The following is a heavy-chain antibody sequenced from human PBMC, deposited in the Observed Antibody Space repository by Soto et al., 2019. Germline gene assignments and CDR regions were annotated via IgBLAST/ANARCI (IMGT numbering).Heavy chain of an antibody. CDR1: GGTFSSYA. D-gene: IGHD2-2*01. V-gene: IGHV1-69*01. Sequence: QVQLVQSGAEVKKPGSSVKVSCKASGGTFSSYAISWVRQAPGQGLEWMGGIIPISGTANYAQKFQGRVTITADEYTSTAYMELSSLRSEDTAVYYCARSQGSSTSLEIYYYYYYGMDVWCQGTTVTVSS. CDR3: ARSQGSSTSLEIYYYYYYGMDV. CDR2: IIPISGTA. J-gene: IGHJ6*02.